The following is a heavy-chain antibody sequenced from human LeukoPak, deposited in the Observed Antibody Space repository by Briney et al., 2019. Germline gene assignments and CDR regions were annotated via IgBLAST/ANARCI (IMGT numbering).Heavy chain of an antibody. V-gene: IGHV4-59*08. Sequence: SETQSLTCSVSGGSINNYFWNWLRQPPGRGLEWIGHVYYTGSTRYNPSLKSRVFISIDTSMNQFSLKLSSVTAADTAVYYCARRARAEADTSPDNWIDPWGRGTLVTVSS. D-gene: IGHD6-13*01. CDR1: GGSINNYF. CDR2: VYYTGST. CDR3: ARRARAEADTSPDNWIDP. J-gene: IGHJ5*02.